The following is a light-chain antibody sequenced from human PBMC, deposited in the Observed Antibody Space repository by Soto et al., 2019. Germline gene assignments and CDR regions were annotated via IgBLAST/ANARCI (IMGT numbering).Light chain of an antibody. V-gene: IGLV1-44*01. CDR1: SSNIGSNT. Sequence: QSVLTQPPSASGTPGQRVTISCSGSSSNIGSNTVNWYQQLPGTAPKLLIYSNNQRPSGVTDRFSGSKSGTSASLAISGLQSEDEADYYCAACYDSLNGVVFGGGTKLTVL. CDR2: SNN. CDR3: AACYDSLNGVV. J-gene: IGLJ2*01.